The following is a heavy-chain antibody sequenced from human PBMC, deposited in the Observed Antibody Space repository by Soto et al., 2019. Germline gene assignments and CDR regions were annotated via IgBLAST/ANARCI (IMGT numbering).Heavy chain of an antibody. V-gene: IGHV4-4*02. CDR3: ARARATIAAAAIFDC. CDR1: GCSISTSNW. D-gene: IGHD6-13*01. Sequence: SETLSLTCAVSGCSISTSNWWSWVHEPPGKGLEWIGEVYRTGSTNYNPSLESRVIVSVDKSKNQFSLKLTSVTAADTAVYYCARARATIAAAAIFDCWGQGTLVTVSS. CDR2: VYRTGST. J-gene: IGHJ4*02.